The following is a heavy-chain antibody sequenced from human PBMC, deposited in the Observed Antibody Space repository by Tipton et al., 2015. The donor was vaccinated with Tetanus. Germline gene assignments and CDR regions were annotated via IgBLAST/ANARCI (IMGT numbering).Heavy chain of an antibody. CDR3: TRHVVEAVPRWFDP. D-gene: IGHD2-2*01. J-gene: IGHJ5*02. CDR1: GDSISSRDYY. V-gene: IGHV4-39*01. CDR2: VYYDGSA. Sequence: TLSLTCTVSGDSISSRDYYWGWIRQPPGEGLEWIASVYYDGSAYTNPSLKSRIAISIDTSGSQFSLKVHSVTAADTAFYYCTRHVVEAVPRWFDPWGQGTLVTVSS.